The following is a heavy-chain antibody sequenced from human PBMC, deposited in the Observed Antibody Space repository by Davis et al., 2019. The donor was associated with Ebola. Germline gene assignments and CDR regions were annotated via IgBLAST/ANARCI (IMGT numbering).Heavy chain of an antibody. CDR2: MNPNSGNA. CDR3: AREPLRARGLFDY. D-gene: IGHD4-17*01. J-gene: IGHJ4*02. CDR1: GYIFTSYD. Sequence: ASVKVSCKASGYIFTSYDINWVRQATGQGPEWVGWMNPNSGNAGYAQRFQGRVTMTRNTSISTAYMELSSLRSEDTAVYYCAREPLRARGLFDYWGQGTLVTVSS. V-gene: IGHV1-8*01.